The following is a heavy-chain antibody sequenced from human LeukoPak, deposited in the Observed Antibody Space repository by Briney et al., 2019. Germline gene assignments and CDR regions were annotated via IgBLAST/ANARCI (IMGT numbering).Heavy chain of an antibody. Sequence: ASVKVSCKVSGCTLTELSMHWVRQAPGKGLEWMGGFDPEDGETIYAQKFQGRVTMTEDTSTDTAYMELSSLRSEDTAVYYCATVRPAPQIIRGAFDIWGQGTMVTVSS. CDR1: GCTLTELS. J-gene: IGHJ3*02. CDR3: ATVRPAPQIIRGAFDI. CDR2: FDPEDGET. V-gene: IGHV1-24*01. D-gene: IGHD1-14*01.